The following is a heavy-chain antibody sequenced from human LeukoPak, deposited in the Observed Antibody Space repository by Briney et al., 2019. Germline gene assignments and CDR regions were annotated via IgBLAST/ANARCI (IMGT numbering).Heavy chain of an antibody. CDR3: AQPDF. Sequence: PGGSRRLSCVASGLTFRSSSMHWVRQAPGKGLEWLAFIRFDGSTKYYADSVKGRFTVSRDNSKSTLYLQMNSLRAEDTAVSYCAQPDFWGQGTLVTVSS. CDR2: IRFDGSTK. CDR1: GLTFRSSS. J-gene: IGHJ4*02. V-gene: IGHV3-30*02.